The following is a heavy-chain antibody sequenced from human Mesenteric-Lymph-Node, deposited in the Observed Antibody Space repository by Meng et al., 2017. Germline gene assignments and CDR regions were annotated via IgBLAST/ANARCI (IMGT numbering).Heavy chain of an antibody. CDR3: ATRSMAGSFEY. J-gene: IGHJ4*02. CDR2: ISRDSVTT. V-gene: IGHV3-48*03. D-gene: IGHD6-19*01. CDR1: GFTFSGYA. Sequence: GESLKISCAASGFTFSGYAMNWVRQTPGKGLEWLSYISRDSVTTYFADSVKGRFTISRDNAKKSLYLEMNSLGVEDTAVYYCATRSMAGSFEYWGQGTLVTVSS.